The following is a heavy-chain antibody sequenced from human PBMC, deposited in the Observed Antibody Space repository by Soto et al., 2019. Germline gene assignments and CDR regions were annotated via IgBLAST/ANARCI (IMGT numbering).Heavy chain of an antibody. D-gene: IGHD3-3*01. J-gene: IGHJ4*02. CDR2: ISSSSSTI. CDR3: ARGERFLEGPSS. V-gene: IGHV3-48*02. Sequence: LRLSCAASGFTFSSYSMNWVRQAPGKGLEWVSYISSSSSTIYYADSVKGRFTISRDNAKNSLYLQMNSLRDEDTAVYYCARGERFLEGPSSWGQGTLVTVSS. CDR1: GFTFSSYS.